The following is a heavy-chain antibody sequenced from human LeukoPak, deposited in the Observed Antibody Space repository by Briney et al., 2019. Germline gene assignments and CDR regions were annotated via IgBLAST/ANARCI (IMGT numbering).Heavy chain of an antibody. CDR1: GFIFSSYW. D-gene: IGHD2-2*01. CDR2: IKKDGSEK. V-gene: IGHV3-7*03. Sequence: PGGSLRLSCAASGFIFSSYWMSWVRQAPGKGLEWVANIKKDGSEKYYVDSVKGRFTISRDNAKNSLYLQPNSLSAEDTAVYYCARRALRYCSSTSCPAQYYGVDVWGKGTTVTVSS. CDR3: ARRALRYCSSTSCPAQYYGVDV. J-gene: IGHJ6*04.